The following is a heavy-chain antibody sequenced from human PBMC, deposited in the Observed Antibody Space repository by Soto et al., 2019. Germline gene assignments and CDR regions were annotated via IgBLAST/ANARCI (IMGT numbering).Heavy chain of an antibody. V-gene: IGHV1-2*04. CDR2: IYPNSGGT. Sequence: QVQLVQSGAEVKKPGASVKVSCKASGYTFTGYYMHWVREAPGQGLEWMGWIYPNSGGTNYAQKFQCWVTMTRDTDISTAYMELSRLRSDDTAVYYCARDRGRVATDWGQGTLVTVSS. CDR1: GYTFTGYY. J-gene: IGHJ4*02. D-gene: IGHD5-12*01. CDR3: ARDRGRVATD.